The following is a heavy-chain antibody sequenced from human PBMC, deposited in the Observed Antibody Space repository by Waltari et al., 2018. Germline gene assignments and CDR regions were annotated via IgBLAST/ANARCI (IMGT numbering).Heavy chain of an antibody. CDR1: GYTFTDYY. Sequence: EVQLVQSGAEVKKPGATVKISCKASGYTFTDYYMHWVQQAPGKGLEWMGRVDPEDGETIYAQKFQGRVTITTDESTSTAYMELSSLRSEDTAVYYCASIAVAGNRRFDYWGQGTLVTVSS. V-gene: IGHV1-69-2*01. CDR2: VDPEDGET. CDR3: ASIAVAGNRRFDY. J-gene: IGHJ4*02. D-gene: IGHD6-19*01.